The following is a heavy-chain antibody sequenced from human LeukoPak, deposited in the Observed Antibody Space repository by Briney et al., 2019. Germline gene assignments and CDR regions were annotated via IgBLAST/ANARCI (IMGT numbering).Heavy chain of an antibody. CDR2: MNPNSGNT. Sequence: ASVKVSCKASGYTFTSYDINWVRQATGQGLEWMGWMNPNSGNTGHAQKFQGRVTTTRDTSISTAYMELSSLRSEDTAVYYCARDRYPYGRDVWGQGTTVTVSS. CDR3: ARDRYPYGRDV. J-gene: IGHJ6*02. D-gene: IGHD1-1*01. CDR1: GYTFTSYD. V-gene: IGHV1-8*01.